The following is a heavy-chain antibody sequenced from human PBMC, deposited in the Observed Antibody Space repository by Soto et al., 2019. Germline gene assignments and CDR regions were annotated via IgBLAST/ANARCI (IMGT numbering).Heavy chain of an antibody. J-gene: IGHJ5*02. CDR1: GGTFSSYT. V-gene: IGHV1-69*04. CDR2: IIPILGIA. Sequence: ASVKVSCKASGGTFSSYTISWVRQAPGQGLEWMGRIIPILGIANYAQKFQGRVTITADKSTSTAYMELSSLRSEDTAVYYCPRDLAQVTFSTSNWFDPWGQGTLVTVSS. D-gene: IGHD2-2*01. CDR3: PRDLAQVTFSTSNWFDP.